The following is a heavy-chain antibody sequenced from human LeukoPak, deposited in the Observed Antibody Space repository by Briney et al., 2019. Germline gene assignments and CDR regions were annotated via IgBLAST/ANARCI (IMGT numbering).Heavy chain of an antibody. CDR2: ISSSGSTI. Sequence: PGGSLRLSCAASGFTFSSYSMNWVRQAPGKGLEWVSYISSSGSTIYYADSVKGRFTISRDNAKNSLYLQMNSLRAEDTAVYYCARGISSGWYAGAFDIWGQGTMVTVSS. V-gene: IGHV3-48*04. CDR3: ARGISSGWYAGAFDI. D-gene: IGHD6-19*01. CDR1: GFTFSSYS. J-gene: IGHJ3*02.